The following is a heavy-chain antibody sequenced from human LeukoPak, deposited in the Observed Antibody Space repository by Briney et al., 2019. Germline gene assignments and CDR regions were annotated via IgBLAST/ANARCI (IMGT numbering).Heavy chain of an antibody. D-gene: IGHD3-22*01. CDR2: ISSSSSYI. CDR1: GFTFSSYS. V-gene: IGHV3-21*01. Sequence: TGGSLRLSCAASGFTFSSYSMNWVRQAPGKGREWVSSISSSSSYIYYADSVKGRFTISRDNAKNSLYLQMNSLRAEDTAVYYRARAGLFYYDSSGNWYFDLWGRGTLVTVSS. CDR3: ARAGLFYYDSSGNWYFDL. J-gene: IGHJ2*01.